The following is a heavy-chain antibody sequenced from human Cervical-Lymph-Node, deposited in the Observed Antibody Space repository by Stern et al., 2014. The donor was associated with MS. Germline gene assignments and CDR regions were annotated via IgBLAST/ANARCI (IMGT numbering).Heavy chain of an antibody. Sequence: QLQLQESGPGLVKPSETLSLTCTVSGGSISGYDCSWIRQPPGQGLEWIGHSYDSGSTNYIPSLKSRVSISIDTPKNQFSLKLSSVTAADTAVYYCARSRDAYSPLSYWGQGALVTVSS. J-gene: IGHJ4*02. CDR1: GGSISGYD. D-gene: IGHD5-24*01. CDR3: ARSRDAYSPLSY. CDR2: SYDSGST. V-gene: IGHV4-59*01.